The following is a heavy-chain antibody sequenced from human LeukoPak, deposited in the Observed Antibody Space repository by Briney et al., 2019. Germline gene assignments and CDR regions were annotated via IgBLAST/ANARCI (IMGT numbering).Heavy chain of an antibody. CDR3: AKVGHIGSTTRSHSHY. D-gene: IGHD1-14*01. CDR1: GFTFDDYA. V-gene: IGHV3-9*01. CDR2: ISWNSGSI. Sequence: PGGSLRLSCAPSGFTFDDYAMHWVRQAPGKGLEWVSGISWNSGSIGYADSVKGRFTISRDNAKNSLYLQMNSLRAEDTALYYCAKVGHIGSTTRSHSHYWGQGTLVTVSS. J-gene: IGHJ4*02.